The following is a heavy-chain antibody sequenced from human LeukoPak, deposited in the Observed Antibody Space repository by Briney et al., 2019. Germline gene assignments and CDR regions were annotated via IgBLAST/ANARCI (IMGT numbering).Heavy chain of an antibody. CDR1: GYTFIGYY. CDR3: ASLSGWSEDNFDY. CDR2: INPNSGGT. D-gene: IGHD6-19*01. J-gene: IGHJ4*02. Sequence: ASVKVSCKASGYTFIGYYMHWVRQAPGQGLEWMGRINPNSGGTNYAQKFQGRVTMTRDTSISTAYMELSRLRSDDTAVYYCASLSGWSEDNFDYWGQGTLVTVSS. V-gene: IGHV1-2*06.